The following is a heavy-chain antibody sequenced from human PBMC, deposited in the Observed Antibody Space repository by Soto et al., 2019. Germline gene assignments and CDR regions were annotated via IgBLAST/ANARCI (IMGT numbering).Heavy chain of an antibody. Sequence: GGSLRLSCAASGFTFSSYWMSWVRQAPGKGLEWVANIKQDGSEKYYVDSVKGRFTISRDNAKNSLYLQMNSLRAEDTAGYYCARDYYGSGSYYNLPSDYWGQGTLVTVSS. CDR2: IKQDGSEK. CDR3: ARDYYGSGSYYNLPSDY. CDR1: GFTFSSYW. J-gene: IGHJ4*02. V-gene: IGHV3-7*05. D-gene: IGHD3-10*01.